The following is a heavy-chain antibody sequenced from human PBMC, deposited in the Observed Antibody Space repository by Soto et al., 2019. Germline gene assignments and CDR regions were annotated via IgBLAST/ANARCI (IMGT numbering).Heavy chain of an antibody. CDR1: GGSFSGYY. CDR2: INHSGST. CDR3: ARLTGDAFDI. J-gene: IGHJ3*02. V-gene: IGHV4-34*01. D-gene: IGHD7-27*01. Sequence: SETLSLTCAVYGGSFSGYYWSWIRQPPGKGLEWVGEINHSGSTNYNPSLKRRVTISVDTSKNHFSLKLSSVTASDTAVYYCARLTGDAFDIWGQGTMVTVSS.